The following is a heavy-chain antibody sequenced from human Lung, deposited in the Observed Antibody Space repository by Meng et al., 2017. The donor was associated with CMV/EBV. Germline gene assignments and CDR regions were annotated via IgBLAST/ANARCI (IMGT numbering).Heavy chain of an antibody. CDR2: IWPGDTDT. CDR3: ARWDRSYAEDV. V-gene: IGHV5-51*01. CDR1: GYNFTTYW. D-gene: IGHD1-26*01. Sequence: GESLKISCTPSGYNFTTYWIGWVRQMPGKGLEWMGIIWPGDTDTRYSPSFKGHVTISVDKSSSVAYLQRSSLKASDTAMYYCARWDRSYAEDVWGQGTTVTVSS. J-gene: IGHJ6*02.